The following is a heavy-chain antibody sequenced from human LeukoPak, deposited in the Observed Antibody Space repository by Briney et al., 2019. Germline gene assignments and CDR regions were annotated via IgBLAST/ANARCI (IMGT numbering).Heavy chain of an antibody. CDR3: ARAGYCSGGSCYSDYYYYMDV. D-gene: IGHD2-15*01. V-gene: IGHV4-34*01. Sequence: SETLSLTCAVYGGSFICYYWSWIRQPPGKGLDWMGEINHSGSTNYNPSLKSRVTISVDTSKNQFSLKLSSVTAANTAVYYCARAGYCSGGSCYSDYYYYMDVWGKGTTVTVSS. CDR2: INHSGST. J-gene: IGHJ6*03. CDR1: GGSFICYY.